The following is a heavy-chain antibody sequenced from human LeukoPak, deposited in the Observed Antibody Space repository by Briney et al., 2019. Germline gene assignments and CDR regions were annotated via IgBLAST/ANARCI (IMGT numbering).Heavy chain of an antibody. CDR2: IYYSGST. CDR3: ARGPMDYYDSSGYQDY. CDR1: GGSISSYY. Sequence: AETLSLTCTASGGSISSYYWSWIRQPPGKGLEWIGNIYYSGSTNYNPSLKSRVTISVDTSKNQFSLKLSSVTAADTAVYYCARGPMDYYDSSGYQDYWGQGTLVTVSS. J-gene: IGHJ4*02. D-gene: IGHD3-22*01. V-gene: IGHV4-59*01.